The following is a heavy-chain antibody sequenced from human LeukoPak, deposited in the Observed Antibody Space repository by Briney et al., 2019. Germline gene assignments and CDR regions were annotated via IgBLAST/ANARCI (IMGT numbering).Heavy chain of an antibody. CDR3: ARVSLLWFGESQRWFDP. CDR1: GYSISSGYY. Sequence: SETLSLTCAVSGYSISSGYYWGWIRQPPGKGLEWIVSIYHSGSTYYNPSLKSRVTISVDTSKNQFSMKLSSVTAADTAVYYCARVSLLWFGESQRWFDPWGQGTLVTVSS. V-gene: IGHV4-38-2*01. D-gene: IGHD3-10*01. CDR2: IYHSGST. J-gene: IGHJ5*02.